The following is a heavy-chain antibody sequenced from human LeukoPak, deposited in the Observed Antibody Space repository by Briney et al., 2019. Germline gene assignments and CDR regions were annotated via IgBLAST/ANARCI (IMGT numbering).Heavy chain of an antibody. J-gene: IGHJ3*02. Sequence: PGGSLRLSCTASGFTFGDYAMSWFRQAPGKGLEWVGFIRSKAYGGTTEYAASVKGRFTISRDDSKSIAYLQMNSLKTEDTAVYYCTTNRGGAAGSGGAFDIWGQGTMVTVSS. V-gene: IGHV3-49*03. CDR3: TTNRGGAAGSGGAFDI. CDR2: IRSKAYGGTT. CDR1: GFTFGDYA. D-gene: IGHD6-25*01.